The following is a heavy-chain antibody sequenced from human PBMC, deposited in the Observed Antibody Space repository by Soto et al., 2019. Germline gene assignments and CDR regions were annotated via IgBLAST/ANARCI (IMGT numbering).Heavy chain of an antibody. J-gene: IGHJ6*03. V-gene: IGHV3-30*18. CDR1: GFTFSSYG. CDR2: ISYDGSNK. CDR3: AKEGPSLSYYMDV. Sequence: GGSLRLSCAASGFTFSSYGVHWVRQAPGKGLEWVAVISYDGSNKYYADSVKGRFTISRDNSRNTLYLQMNSLRAEDTAVYYCAKEGPSLSYYMDVWGKGTTVTVSS.